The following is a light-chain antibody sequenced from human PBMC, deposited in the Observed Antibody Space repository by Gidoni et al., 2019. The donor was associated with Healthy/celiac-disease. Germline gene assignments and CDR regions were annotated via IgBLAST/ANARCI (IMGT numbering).Light chain of an antibody. CDR3: QAWDSSTVV. CDR2: QDS. Sequence: SYELTQPPSVSVSPGQTASITCSGDKVGDKYACWYQQKPGQSPVLVIYQDSKRPSGIPERFSGSNSGNTATLTISGTQAMDEADYYFQAWDSSTVVFGGGTKLTVL. J-gene: IGLJ2*01. V-gene: IGLV3-1*01. CDR1: KVGDKY.